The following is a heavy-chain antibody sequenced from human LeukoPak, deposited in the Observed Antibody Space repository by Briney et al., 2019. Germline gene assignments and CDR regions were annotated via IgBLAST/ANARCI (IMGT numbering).Heavy chain of an antibody. CDR1: GGSISSSSYY. CDR3: ARDGLWIQNSFDI. V-gene: IGHV4-39*07. D-gene: IGHD5-18*01. Sequence: SETLSLTCTVSGGSISSSSYYWGWIRQPPGKGLEWIGGIHYSGSTYYNPSLKSRVTISVDTSKNQFSLKLSSVTAADTAVYYCARDGLWIQNSFDIWGQGTMVTVSS. J-gene: IGHJ3*02. CDR2: IHYSGST.